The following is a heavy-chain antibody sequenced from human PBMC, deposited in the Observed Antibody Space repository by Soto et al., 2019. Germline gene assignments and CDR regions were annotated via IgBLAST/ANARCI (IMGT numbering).Heavy chain of an antibody. J-gene: IGHJ4*02. CDR2: ISYDGSDK. CDR1: GFTFSSYA. D-gene: IGHD3-22*01. V-gene: IGHV3-30-3*01. Sequence: QVQLVESGGGVVQPGWSLRLSCAASGFTFSSYAMHWVRQAPGKGLEWVALISYDGSDKDYADSVKGRFTISRDNSRNTLFLQMNSLRAEDTAVYYCARDYYKYYDSSGYYRSPAYWGQGTLVTVSS. CDR3: ARDYYKYYDSSGYYRSPAY.